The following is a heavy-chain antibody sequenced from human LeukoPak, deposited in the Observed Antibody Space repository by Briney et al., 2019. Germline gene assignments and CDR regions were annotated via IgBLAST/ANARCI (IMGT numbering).Heavy chain of an antibody. V-gene: IGHV1-69*05. D-gene: IGHD6-13*01. CDR3: ARAYSSSWYLGNDAFDI. J-gene: IGHJ3*02. Sequence: ASVKVSCKASGGTFSIYAISWVRQAPGQGLEWMGGIIPIFGTANYAQKFQGRVKITTDESTSTAYMELSSLRSEETAVYYCARAYSSSWYLGNDAFDIWGQGTMVTVSS. CDR1: GGTFSIYA. CDR2: IIPIFGTA.